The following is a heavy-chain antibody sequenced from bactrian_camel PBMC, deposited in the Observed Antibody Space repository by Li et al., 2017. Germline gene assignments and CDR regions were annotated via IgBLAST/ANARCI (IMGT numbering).Heavy chain of an antibody. V-gene: IGHV3S40*01. J-gene: IGHJ4*01. CDR3: ATELRLPAAGARAWVREVY. Sequence: DVQLVESGGGSVQAGGSLRLSCAASGFSFRRYPMTWVRQVSGKGLEWVSTIYHVGGGPTTYSDSVKGRFTVSRDNAQNTVFLQMNSLKSEDTALYYCATELRLPAAGARAWVREVYWGQGTQVTVS. CDR1: GFSFRRYP. D-gene: IGHD3*01. CDR2: IYHVGGGPT.